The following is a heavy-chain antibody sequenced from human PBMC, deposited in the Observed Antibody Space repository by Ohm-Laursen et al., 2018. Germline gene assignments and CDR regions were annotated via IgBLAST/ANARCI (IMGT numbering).Heavy chain of an antibody. V-gene: IGHV3-23*01. CDR2: ISGSGTTT. D-gene: IGHD3/OR15-3a*01. J-gene: IGHJ4*02. CDR1: GFTFRGYA. CDR3: AKASIWTYFDY. Sequence: SLRLSCAASGFTFRGYAMSWVRQAPGKGLEWVSAISGSGTTTYYADSVTGRFTISRDNSKNTLYLQVNSLRAEDTAVYYCAKASIWTYFDYWGQGTLATVSS.